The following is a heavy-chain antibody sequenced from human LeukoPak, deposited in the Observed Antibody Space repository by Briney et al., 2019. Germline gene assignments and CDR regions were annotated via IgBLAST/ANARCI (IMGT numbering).Heavy chain of an antibody. Sequence: SETLSLTCTVSGVSISGGTYYWGWIRQPPGKGLEWIGTVSYGGTTYYNPSLQSRVTISVDKSKNHFSLELTSVSAADTAVYYCVKEGGGYSYGEIWGQGTMVTVSS. CDR1: GVSISGGTYY. J-gene: IGHJ3*02. V-gene: IGHV4-39*07. D-gene: IGHD5-18*01. CDR3: VKEGGGYSYGEI. CDR2: VSYGGTT.